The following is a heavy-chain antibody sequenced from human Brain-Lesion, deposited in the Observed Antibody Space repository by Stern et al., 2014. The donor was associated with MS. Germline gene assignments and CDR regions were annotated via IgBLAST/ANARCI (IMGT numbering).Heavy chain of an antibody. CDR3: ARHLACEFAP. V-gene: IGHV3-7*01. Sequence: EVQLVESGGGLVRPGESLTLSCVASGFTFSRSWMTWVRQAPGKGLDWVANIRQDGGETYYVDSVKARFTISRDNAKNSLFLQMNSLRVEDTAVYYCARHLACEFAPWGQGTLVTVSS. CDR1: GFTFSRSW. CDR2: IRQDGGET. J-gene: IGHJ5*02. D-gene: IGHD3-16*01.